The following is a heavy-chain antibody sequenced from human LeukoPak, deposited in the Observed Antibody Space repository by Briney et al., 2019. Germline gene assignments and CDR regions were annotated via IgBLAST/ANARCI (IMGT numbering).Heavy chain of an antibody. D-gene: IGHD3/OR15-3a*01. CDR1: GFSFTNYA. V-gene: IGHV3-23*01. Sequence: GGSLRLSCAASGFSFTNYAMRWVRQARARGPEWLSSMKGGGETFYADSAKGRFTLSGDISRNTVYLQLNNLRVEDTATYYCARATWTSTADAVCWGRGTQVTVSS. J-gene: IGHJ4*02. CDR3: ARATWTSTADAVC. CDR2: MKGGGET.